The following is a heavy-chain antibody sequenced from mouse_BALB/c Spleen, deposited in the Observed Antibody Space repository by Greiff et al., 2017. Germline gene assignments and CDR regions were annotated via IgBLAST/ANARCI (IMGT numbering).Heavy chain of an antibody. V-gene: IGHV7-1*02. Sequence: EVNVVESGGGLVQPGGSLRLSCATSGFTFSDFYMEWVRQPPGKRLEWIAASRNKANDYTTEYSASVKGRFIVSRDTSQSILYLQMNALRAEDTAIYYCARDAEYGAYFDYWGQGTTLTVSS. CDR3: ARDAEYGAYFDY. CDR1: GFTFSDFY. J-gene: IGHJ2*01. D-gene: IGHD2-10*02. CDR2: SRNKANDYTT.